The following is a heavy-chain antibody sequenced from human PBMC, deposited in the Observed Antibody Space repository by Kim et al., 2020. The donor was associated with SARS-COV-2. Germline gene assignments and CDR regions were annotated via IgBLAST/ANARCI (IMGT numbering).Heavy chain of an antibody. D-gene: IGHD3-22*01. V-gene: IGHV3-11*03. Sequence: GGSLRLSCAASGFTFSDYYMSWIRQAPGKGLEWVSYISSSSSYTNYADSVKGRFTISRDNAKNSLYLQMNSLRAEDTAVYYCARLSGVRNYYDSSGYPDEDYWGQGTLVTVSS. CDR2: ISSSSSYT. J-gene: IGHJ4*02. CDR3: ARLSGVRNYYDSSGYPDEDY. CDR1: GFTFSDYY.